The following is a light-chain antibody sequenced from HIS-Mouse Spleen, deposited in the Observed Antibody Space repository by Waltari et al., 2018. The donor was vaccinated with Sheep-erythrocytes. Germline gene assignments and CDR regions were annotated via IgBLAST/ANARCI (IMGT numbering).Light chain of an antibody. V-gene: IGLV3-1*01. J-gene: IGLJ2*01. CDR3: QAWDSSTVV. Sequence: SYELTQPPSVSVSPGQTASITCSGDKLGDKYACWYQQKPGQSPVLVIYKDSKRRSGIPGRVAGSNSGNTATLTISGTQAMDEADYYCQAWDSSTVVFGGGTKLTVL. CDR1: KLGDKY. CDR2: KDS.